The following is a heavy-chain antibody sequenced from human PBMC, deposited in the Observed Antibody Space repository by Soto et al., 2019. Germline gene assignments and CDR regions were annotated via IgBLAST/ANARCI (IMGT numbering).Heavy chain of an antibody. V-gene: IGHV4-30-2*01. D-gene: IGHD4-17*01. CDR2: IYHSGST. CDR3: ARAILRYFDY. Sequence: SETLSLTCAVSGGSISSGGYSWSWIRQPPGKGLEWIGYIYHSGSTYYNPSLKSRVTISVDRSKNQFSLKLSSVTAADTAVYYCARAILRYFDYWGQGTLVTVSS. CDR1: GGSISSGGYS. J-gene: IGHJ4*02.